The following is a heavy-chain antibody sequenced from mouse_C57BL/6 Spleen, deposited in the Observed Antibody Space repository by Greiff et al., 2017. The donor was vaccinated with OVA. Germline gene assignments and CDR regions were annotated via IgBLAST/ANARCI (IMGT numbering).Heavy chain of an antibody. CDR2: IDPNRGGT. Sequence: QVQLQQSGAELVKPGASVKLSCKASGYTFTSYWMHWVKQRPGRGLEWIGRIDPNRGGTKYNEKFKSKATLTVDKPSSTAYMQLSSLTSEDSAVYYCARSDLLRYLDFDYWGQGTTLTVSS. CDR3: ARSDLLRYLDFDY. V-gene: IGHV1-72*01. D-gene: IGHD1-1*01. CDR1: GYTFTSYW. J-gene: IGHJ2*01.